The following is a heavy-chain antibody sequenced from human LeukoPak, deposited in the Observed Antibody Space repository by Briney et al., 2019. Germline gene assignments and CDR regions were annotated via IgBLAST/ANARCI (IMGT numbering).Heavy chain of an antibody. CDR2: ISYDGSNK. Sequence: GGSLRLSCAASGFTFSSYAMHWVRQAPGKGLEWVAVISYDGSNKYYADSVKGRFTISRDNSKNTLYLQMNSLRAEDTAVYYCAKRIAYGSGSYYFDYWGQGTLVTVSS. J-gene: IGHJ4*02. CDR3: AKRIAYGSGSYYFDY. V-gene: IGHV3-30-3*02. D-gene: IGHD3-10*01. CDR1: GFTFSSYA.